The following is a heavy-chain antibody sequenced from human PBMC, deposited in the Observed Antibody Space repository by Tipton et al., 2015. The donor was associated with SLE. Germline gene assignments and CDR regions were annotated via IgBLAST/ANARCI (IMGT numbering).Heavy chain of an antibody. Sequence: SLRLSCAASGITVSSNYMTWVRQAPGEGLEWVSVIYNIGITYYADSVTGRFTLSRDNSKNTLYLQMNSLKPEDTAVYYCARYAANRRYSGYGSHNYYYMDVWGKGTTVTVSS. CDR3: ARYAANRRYSGYGSHNYYYMDV. J-gene: IGHJ6*03. D-gene: IGHD5-12*01. CDR2: IYNIGIT. V-gene: IGHV3-66*02. CDR1: GITVSSNY.